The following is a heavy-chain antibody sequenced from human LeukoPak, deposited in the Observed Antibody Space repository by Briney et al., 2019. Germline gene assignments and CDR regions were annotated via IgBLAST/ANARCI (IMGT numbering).Heavy chain of an antibody. CDR1: GASFTDYF. J-gene: IGHJ6*02. CDR3: ARGRIAKIVVVHSFHYGMDV. CDR2: INDYTGNT. V-gene: IGHV4-34*01. D-gene: IGHD3-22*01. Sequence: SETLPLTCDVFGASFTDYFWTWIRQSPGKGLEWIGEINDYTGNTNYNPSLNSRVSISLEKSKNQFSLELRSVTAADTAVYYCARGRIAKIVVVHSFHYGMDVWGQGTTVTVSS.